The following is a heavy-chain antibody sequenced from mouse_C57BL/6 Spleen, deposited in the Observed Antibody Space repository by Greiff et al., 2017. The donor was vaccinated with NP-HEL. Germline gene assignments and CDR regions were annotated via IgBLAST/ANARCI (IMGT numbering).Heavy chain of an antibody. Sequence: EVQLQQSGPELVKPGASVKISCKASGYTFTDYYMNCVKHSHGKSLEWIGDITPNHGGTSYHQTFTGKATLTVDKSSSTAYMELRSLTSEDSAVYYCARGLLRSYYFDYWGQGTTLTVSS. J-gene: IGHJ2*01. CDR1: GYTFTDYY. CDR2: ITPNHGGT. D-gene: IGHD1-1*01. V-gene: IGHV1-26*01. CDR3: ARGLLRSYYFDY.